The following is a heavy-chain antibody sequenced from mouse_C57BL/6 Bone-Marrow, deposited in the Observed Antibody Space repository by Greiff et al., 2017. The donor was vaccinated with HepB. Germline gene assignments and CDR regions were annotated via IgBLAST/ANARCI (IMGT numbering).Heavy chain of an antibody. CDR1: GYTFTSYW. CDR2: IHPNSGST. J-gene: IGHJ1*03. V-gene: IGHV1-64*01. CDR3: AGGDYYGSSDWYFDV. D-gene: IGHD1-1*01. Sequence: VQLQQPGAELVKPGASVKLSCKASGYTFTSYWMHWVKQRPGQGLEWIGMIHPNSGSTNYNEKFKSKATLTVDKSSSTAYMQLSSLTSEDSAVYYCAGGDYYGSSDWYFDVWGTGTTVTVSS.